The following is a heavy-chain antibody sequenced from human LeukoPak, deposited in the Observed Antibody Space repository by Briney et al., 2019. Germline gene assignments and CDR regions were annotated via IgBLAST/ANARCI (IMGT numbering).Heavy chain of an antibody. J-gene: IGHJ4*02. D-gene: IGHD5-18*01. CDR2: IYYSGST. CDR1: GGSISSSSYY. Sequence: SETLSLTCTVSGGSISSSSYYWGWIRQPPGKGLEWIGSIYYSGSTYYIPSLKSRVTISVDTSKNQFSLKLSSVTAADTAVYYCAREDTAMVTGEPSNFDYWGQGTLVTVSS. V-gene: IGHV4-39*07. CDR3: AREDTAMVTGEPSNFDY.